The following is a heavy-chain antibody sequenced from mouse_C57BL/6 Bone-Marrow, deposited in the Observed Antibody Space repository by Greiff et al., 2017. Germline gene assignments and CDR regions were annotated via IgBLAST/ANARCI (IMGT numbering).Heavy chain of an antibody. CDR3: ARPSTVVNDFDY. V-gene: IGHV5-6*01. CDR1: GFTFSSYG. J-gene: IGHJ2*01. D-gene: IGHD1-1*01. CDR2: ISSGGSYT. Sequence: EVMLVESGGDLVKPGGSLKLSCAASGFTFSSYGMSWVRQTPDKRLEWVATISSGGSYTYYPDSVKGRFTISRDNAKNTLYLQMRSLKSEDTAMYYCARPSTVVNDFDYWGQGTTLTVSS.